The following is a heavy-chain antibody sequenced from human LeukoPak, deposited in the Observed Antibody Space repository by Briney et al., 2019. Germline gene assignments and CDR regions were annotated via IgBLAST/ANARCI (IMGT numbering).Heavy chain of an antibody. CDR3: AGNYKILTGYYDDDGFDI. D-gene: IGHD3-9*01. Sequence: GASVKVSRKASGYTFIDYYINWVRQAPGQGLEWMGWINPNSGGTKYAQKFQGRVTWTRDTSINTAYMELSRLISDDTAVYYCAGNYKILTGYYDDDGFDIWGQGTKVTVSS. CDR1: GYTFIDYY. CDR2: INPNSGGT. V-gene: IGHV1-2*02. J-gene: IGHJ3*02.